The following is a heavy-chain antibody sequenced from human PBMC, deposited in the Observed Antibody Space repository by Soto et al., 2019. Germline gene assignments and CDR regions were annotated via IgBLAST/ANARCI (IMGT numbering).Heavy chain of an antibody. CDR3: ARVPPP. CDR1: GGSMISYY. CDR2: IYHSGST. J-gene: IGHJ5*02. V-gene: IGHV4-59*12. Sequence: SEILSLTCTVSGGSMISYYWSWTRQPPGKGLEWIGYIYHSGSTYYNPSLKSRVTISVDRSKNQFSLKLSSVTAADTAVYYWARVPPPWGQGTLVTVSS.